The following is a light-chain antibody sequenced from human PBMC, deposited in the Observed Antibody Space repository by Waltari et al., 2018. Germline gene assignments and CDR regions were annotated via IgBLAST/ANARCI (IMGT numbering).Light chain of an antibody. CDR2: EVS. CDR1: SSDVGGFNY. V-gene: IGLV2-14*01. Sequence: QSALTQPASVSGSPGQSITISCTGTSSDVGGFNYVSWYQHHPGKAPNPIIYEVSNRPSGISPRFPGSKSGNTASLTISGLQAEDEADYYCISFTNTKTLVFGGGTKLTVL. J-gene: IGLJ2*01. CDR3: ISFTNTKTLV.